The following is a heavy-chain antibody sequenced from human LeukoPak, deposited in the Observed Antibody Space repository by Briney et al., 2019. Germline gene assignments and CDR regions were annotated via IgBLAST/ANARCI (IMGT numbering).Heavy chain of an antibody. Sequence: SETLSLTCTVSGGSISSSSYYWGWIRQPPGKGLEWIGIINYSGSTYYNPSLKSRVTISVVTSKNQFSLKLSSVTAADTAVYYCATSIPPFYYWGQGALVTVSS. D-gene: IGHD2/OR15-2a*01. CDR1: GGSISSSSYY. CDR3: ATSIPPFYY. J-gene: IGHJ4*02. V-gene: IGHV4-39*01. CDR2: INYSGST.